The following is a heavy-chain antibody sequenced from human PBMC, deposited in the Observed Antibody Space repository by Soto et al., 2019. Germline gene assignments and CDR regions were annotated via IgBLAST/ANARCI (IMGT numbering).Heavy chain of an antibody. V-gene: IGHV4-39*02. Sequence: QLQLQESGPGLVRPSETLSLICTVSGGSISFGSSYWGWIRQPPGKGLEWIGHIDYSENTYYNPSLKSRVIISVATSKKHFSLKMTSVTASDTAVYFCARRSSTWYSFDSWGQGTLVTVSS. CDR3: ARRSSTWYSFDS. CDR2: IDYSENT. CDR1: GGSISFGSSY. J-gene: IGHJ4*02. D-gene: IGHD6-13*01.